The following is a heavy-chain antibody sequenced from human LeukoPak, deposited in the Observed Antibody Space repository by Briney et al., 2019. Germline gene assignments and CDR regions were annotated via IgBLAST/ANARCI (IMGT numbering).Heavy chain of an antibody. CDR3: ARDKPLTYYDNTVARRSPLDV. V-gene: IGHV3-7*03. CDR2: IKQDGSEK. CDR1: GFTFSSYW. Sequence: GGSLRLSCAASGFTFSSYWMSWVRQAPSKGLEWVANIKQDGSEKYYVDSVKGRFTISRDNAKNSLYLQMNSLRAEDTAVYYCARDKPLTYYDNTVARRSPLDVWGQGTTVTVSS. D-gene: IGHD3-9*01. J-gene: IGHJ6*02.